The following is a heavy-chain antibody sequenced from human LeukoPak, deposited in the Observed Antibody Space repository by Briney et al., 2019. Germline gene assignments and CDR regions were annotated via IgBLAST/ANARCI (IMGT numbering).Heavy chain of an antibody. V-gene: IGHV3-64*01. CDR1: GFTFSSYA. Sequence: GGSLRLSCAASGFTFSSYARHWVRQAPGKGLEYVSAISSNGGSTYYANSVKGRFTISRYNSKNTLYLQMGSLRAEDMAVYYCARDSGDDAFDIWGQGTMVTVSS. J-gene: IGHJ3*02. CDR3: ARDSGDDAFDI. CDR2: ISSNGGST. D-gene: IGHD3-10*01.